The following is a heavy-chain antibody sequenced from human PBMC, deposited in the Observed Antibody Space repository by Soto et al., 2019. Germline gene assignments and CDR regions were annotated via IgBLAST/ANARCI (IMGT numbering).Heavy chain of an antibody. Sequence: QVQLVQSGAEVKKPGSSVKVSCKASGGTFSSYAISWVRQAPGQGLEWMGGIIPIFGTANYAQKFPGRVTITADESTSTAYMELSSLRSEDTAVYYCAREEFLEWLVPDGHWFAPWGQGTLVTVSS. CDR3: AREEFLEWLVPDGHWFAP. CDR2: IIPIFGTA. D-gene: IGHD3-3*01. J-gene: IGHJ5*02. CDR1: GGTFSSYA. V-gene: IGHV1-69*12.